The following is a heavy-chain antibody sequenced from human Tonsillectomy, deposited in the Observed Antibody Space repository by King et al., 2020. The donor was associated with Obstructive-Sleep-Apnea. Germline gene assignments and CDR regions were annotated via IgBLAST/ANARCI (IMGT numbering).Heavy chain of an antibody. V-gene: IGHV4-39*01. CDR3: ATHTTAWRPVAS. D-gene: IGHD1-14*01. CDR2: IYYRGST. J-gene: IGHJ4*02. CDR1: GDSLSSSSYY. Sequence: LQLQESGPGLVKPSETLSLTCTVSGDSLSSSSYYWGWIRQPPGKGLEWIGGIYYRGSTYYNPSLKSRVTISVATSKDQFSLKLGSGTAADTAVYYCATHTTAWRPVASWGQGTLVTVSS.